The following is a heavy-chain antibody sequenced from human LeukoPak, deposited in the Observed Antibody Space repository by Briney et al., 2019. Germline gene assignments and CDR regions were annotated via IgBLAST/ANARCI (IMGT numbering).Heavy chain of an antibody. V-gene: IGHV3-21*04. J-gene: IGHJ4*02. CDR1: GFTFSSYS. CDR3: ARGGSSWFYFAY. Sequence: GGSLRLSCAASGFTFSSYSMNWVRQAPGQGLEWVSSISSSGTYIYYADSVKGRFTISRDDAKNSLFLQMNSFSAEDTAWYYCARGGSSWFYFAYWGQGSLVTVSS. CDR2: ISSSGTYI. D-gene: IGHD6-13*01.